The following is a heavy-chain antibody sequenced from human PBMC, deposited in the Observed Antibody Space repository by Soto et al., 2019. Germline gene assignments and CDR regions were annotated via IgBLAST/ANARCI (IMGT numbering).Heavy chain of an antibody. D-gene: IGHD3-3*01. CDR3: ARPTIFGVAYGMDV. CDR1: GFTVSSNY. J-gene: IGHJ6*02. Sequence: GGSLRLSCAASGFTVSSNYMSWVRQAPGKGLEWVSVIYSGGSTYYADSVKGRFTISRDNAKNSLYLQMNSLRAEDTAVYYCARPTIFGVAYGMDVWGQGTTVTVSS. CDR2: IYSGGST. V-gene: IGHV3-53*01.